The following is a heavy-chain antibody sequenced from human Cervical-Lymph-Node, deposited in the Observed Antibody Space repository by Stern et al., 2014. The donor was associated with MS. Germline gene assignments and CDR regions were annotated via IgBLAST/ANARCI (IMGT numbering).Heavy chain of an antibody. J-gene: IGHJ4*02. Sequence: MQLVESGGGVVQPGRSLRLSCAASGFTFSTYGMHWVRQPPGQGLEWLAVVSYDGRHEFYADSVRGRFTISRDNSNNSLFLQMRSLRLEDTALYYCVRGGAISHFDNWGQGTLVTVSS. CDR1: GFTFSTYG. V-gene: IGHV3-30*06. CDR2: VSYDGRHE. CDR3: VRGGAISHFDN. D-gene: IGHD3-16*01.